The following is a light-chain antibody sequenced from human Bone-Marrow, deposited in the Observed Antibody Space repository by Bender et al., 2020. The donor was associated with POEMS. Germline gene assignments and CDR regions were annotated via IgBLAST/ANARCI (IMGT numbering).Light chain of an antibody. J-gene: IGLJ1*01. CDR2: EVS. CDR1: SSDVGGYNY. Sequence: QSALTQPASVSGSPGQSITISCTGTSSDVGGYNYVSWYQQHPGKAPKLMIHEVSKRPSGVPDRFSGSKSGNTASLTVSGLQAEDEADYYCSSSAGSNNPVFGTGTKVTVL. CDR3: SSSAGSNNPV. V-gene: IGLV2-8*01.